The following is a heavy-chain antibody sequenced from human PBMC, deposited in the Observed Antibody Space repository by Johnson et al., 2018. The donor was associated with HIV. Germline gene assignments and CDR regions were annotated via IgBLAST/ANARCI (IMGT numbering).Heavy chain of an antibody. Sequence: QVQLVESGGGVVQPGRSLRLSCAASGFTFSSYGMHWVRQAPGKGLEWVAVISYDGSNKYYADSVKGRCTISRDNDRNSLYLQMNNLRVEDTALYYCVRRDSGSLSFDIWGQGTMVSVSS. J-gene: IGHJ3*02. D-gene: IGHD1-26*01. CDR1: GFTFSSYG. V-gene: IGHV3-30*03. CDR2: ISYDGSNK. CDR3: VRRDSGSLSFDI.